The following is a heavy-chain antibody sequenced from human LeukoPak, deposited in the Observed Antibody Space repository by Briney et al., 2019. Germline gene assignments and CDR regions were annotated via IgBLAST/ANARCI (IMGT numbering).Heavy chain of an antibody. V-gene: IGHV3-7*01. Sequence: GGSLRLSWAASGFTFSSYWMSWVRQAPGKGLEWVANIKQDGSEKYYVDSVKGRFTISRDNAKNSLYLQMNSLRAEDTAVYYCARDTPNGDYPTTWFDPWGQGTLVTVSS. CDR2: IKQDGSEK. J-gene: IGHJ5*02. CDR1: GFTFSSYW. CDR3: ARDTPNGDYPTTWFDP. D-gene: IGHD4-17*01.